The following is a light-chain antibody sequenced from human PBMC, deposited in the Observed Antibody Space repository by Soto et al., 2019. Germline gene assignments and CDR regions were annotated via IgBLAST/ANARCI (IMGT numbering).Light chain of an antibody. CDR1: SSDVGDYNY. J-gene: IGLJ1*01. CDR3: SSYTSISTYV. Sequence: QSVLTQPASVSESPGQPITISCTGTSSDVGDYNYVSWYQHHPGKAPKLIIYEVNNRPSGVSNRFSGSKSGSTASLTISGLQAEDEADYFCSSYTSISTYVFGTGTKVTVL. CDR2: EVN. V-gene: IGLV2-14*01.